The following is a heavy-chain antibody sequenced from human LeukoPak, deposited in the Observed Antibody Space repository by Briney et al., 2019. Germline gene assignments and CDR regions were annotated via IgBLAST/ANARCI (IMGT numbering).Heavy chain of an antibody. Sequence: SETLSLTCAVSGYSISSGYYWGWIRQPPGKGLEWIGRIYHSGSTYYNPSLKSRVTISVDTSKNQSSLKLSSVTAADTAVYYCARVMITFGGVIVTYYYYGMDVWGKGTTVTVSS. J-gene: IGHJ6*04. CDR3: ARVMITFGGVIVTYYYYGMDV. CDR2: IYHSGST. D-gene: IGHD3-16*02. CDR1: GYSISSGYY. V-gene: IGHV4-38-2*01.